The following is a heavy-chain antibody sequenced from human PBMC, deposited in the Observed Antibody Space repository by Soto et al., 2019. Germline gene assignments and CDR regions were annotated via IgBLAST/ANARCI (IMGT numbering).Heavy chain of an antibody. CDR3: TRAAWFPYLSFY. V-gene: IGHV3-7*01. CDR1: GFTFSSYW. CDR2: IKQDGSEK. J-gene: IGHJ4*02. Sequence: PGGSLRLSCAASGFTFSSYWMSWVRQAPGKGLEWVANIKQDGSEKYYVDSVKGRFTISRDNAKNSVYLQMDSLRAEDTALYYCTRAAWFPYLSFYWGQGALVTVSS. D-gene: IGHD3-10*01.